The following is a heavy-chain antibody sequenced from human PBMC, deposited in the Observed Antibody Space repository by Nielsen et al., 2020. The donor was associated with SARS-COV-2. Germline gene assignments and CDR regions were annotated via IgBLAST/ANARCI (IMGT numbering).Heavy chain of an antibody. V-gene: IGHV3-23*01. J-gene: IGHJ3*02. Sequence: GGSLRLSCAASGFTFSSYAMSWVRQAPGKGLEWVSAISGSGGSTYYADSVKGRFTISRDNSKNTLYLQMNSLRAEDTAVYYCAKDQDCSGGSCYAFEIWGQGTMVTVSS. CDR3: AKDQDCSGGSCYAFEI. CDR1: GFTFSSYA. D-gene: IGHD2-15*01. CDR2: ISGSGGST.